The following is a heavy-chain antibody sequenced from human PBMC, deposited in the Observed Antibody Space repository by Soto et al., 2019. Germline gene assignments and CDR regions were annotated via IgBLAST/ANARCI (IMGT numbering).Heavy chain of an antibody. D-gene: IGHD1-1*01. V-gene: IGHV1-69*13. Sequence: SVKVSCKASGGTFNSYAISWVRQAPGQGLEWMGGIIPIFGTANYAQKFQGRVTITADESTSTAYMELSSLRSEDTAVYYCAIFAAFAGCNDRYYYDYWGQGTLVTVAS. CDR2: IIPIFGTA. CDR3: AIFAAFAGCNDRYYYDY. CDR1: GGTFNSYA. J-gene: IGHJ4*02.